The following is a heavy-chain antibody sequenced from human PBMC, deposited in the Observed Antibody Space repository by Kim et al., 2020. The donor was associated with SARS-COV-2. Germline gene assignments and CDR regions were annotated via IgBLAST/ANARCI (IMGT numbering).Heavy chain of an antibody. CDR3: AREASGYFAYFDY. V-gene: IGHV3-64*01. J-gene: IGHJ4*02. D-gene: IGHD3-9*01. Sequence: YANSGKGRCTSSRDNSKNTLYLQMGSLRAEDMAVYYCAREASGYFAYFDYWGQGTLVTVSS.